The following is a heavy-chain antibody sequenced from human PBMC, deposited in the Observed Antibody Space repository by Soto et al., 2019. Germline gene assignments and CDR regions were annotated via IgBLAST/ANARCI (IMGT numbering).Heavy chain of an antibody. CDR1: GFTFSNAW. CDR3: TTVPDTIFGMVSDY. CDR2: IKSKTDGGTT. Sequence: PGGSLRLSCAASGFTFSNAWMSWVRQAPGKGLEWVGRIKSKTDGGTTDYAAPAKGRFAISRDDSKNTLYLQMNSLKTEDTAVYYCTTVPDTIFGMVSDYWGQGTPVTVSS. V-gene: IGHV3-15*01. D-gene: IGHD3-3*01. J-gene: IGHJ4*02.